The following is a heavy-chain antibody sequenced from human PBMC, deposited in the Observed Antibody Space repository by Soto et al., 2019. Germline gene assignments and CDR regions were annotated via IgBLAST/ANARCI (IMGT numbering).Heavy chain of an antibody. J-gene: IGHJ2*01. CDR1: GGSISSSSYY. Sequence: QLQLQESGPGLVKPSETLSLTCTVSGGSISSSSYYWGWIRQPPGKGLEWIGSIYYSGSTYYNPSLKSRVTISVDTSKNQFSLKLSSVHAADTAVYYCARHKGPPPTYWYFDLWGRGTLVTVSS. CDR3: ARHKGPPPTYWYFDL. CDR2: IYYSGST. V-gene: IGHV4-39*01.